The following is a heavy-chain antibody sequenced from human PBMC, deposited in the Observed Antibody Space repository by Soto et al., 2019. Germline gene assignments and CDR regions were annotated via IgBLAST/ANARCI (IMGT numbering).Heavy chain of an antibody. CDR3: ARHASPPNWDYGDYAIPGVFDY. CDR2: IYYSGST. D-gene: IGHD4-17*01. V-gene: IGHV4-39*01. J-gene: IGHJ4*02. Sequence: SETLSLTCTVSGGSISSSSYYWGWIRQPPRKGLEWIGSIYYSGSTYYNPSLKSRVTISVDTSKNQFSLKLSSVTAADTAVYYCARHASPPNWDYGDYAIPGVFDYWGQGTLVTVSS. CDR1: GGSISSSSYY.